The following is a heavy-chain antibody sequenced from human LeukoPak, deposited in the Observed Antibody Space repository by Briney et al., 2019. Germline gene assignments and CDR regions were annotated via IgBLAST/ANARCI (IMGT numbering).Heavy chain of an antibody. V-gene: IGHV3-15*07. D-gene: IGHD1/OR15-1a*01. CDR1: GFTFSNAW. CDR3: TTEPPINKGLSWDAFDI. Sequence: AGGSLRLSCAASGFTFSNAWMNWVRQAPGKGLEWVGRIKSKTDGGTTDYAAPVKGRFTISRDDSKNTLYLQMNSLKTEDTAVYYCTTEPPINKGLSWDAFDIWGQGTMVTVSS. CDR2: IKSKTDGGTT. J-gene: IGHJ3*02.